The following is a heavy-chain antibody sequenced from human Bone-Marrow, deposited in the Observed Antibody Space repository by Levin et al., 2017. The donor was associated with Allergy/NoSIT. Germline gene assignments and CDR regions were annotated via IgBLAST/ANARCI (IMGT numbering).Heavy chain of an antibody. CDR2: IKEDGSEQ. J-gene: IGHJ1*01. D-gene: IGHD2/OR15-2a*01. Sequence: GGSLRLSCAASGITFNSYSMSWVRQAPGKGLEWVANIKEDGSEQDYVGSVKGRFTISRDNAKNLLYLQMNSLRAEDTAVYYCARELYGYFHYWGQGTLVIVSS. CDR1: GITFNSYS. CDR3: ARELYGYFHY. V-gene: IGHV3-7*03.